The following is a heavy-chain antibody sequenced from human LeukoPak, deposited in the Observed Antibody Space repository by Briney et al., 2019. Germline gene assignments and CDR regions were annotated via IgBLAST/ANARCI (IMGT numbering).Heavy chain of an antibody. CDR1: GFTFSSYW. V-gene: IGHV3-7*03. J-gene: IGHJ4*02. CDR2: IKQDGSEK. D-gene: IGHD2-2*01. CDR3: AKDIRGSTSWYGLDY. Sequence: GGSLRLSCAASGFTFSSYWMSWVRQAPGKGLEWVANIKQDGSEKYYVDSVKGRFTISRDNSKNSLFLQMNSLRPEDTALYYCAKDIRGSTSWYGLDYWGQGTLVTVSS.